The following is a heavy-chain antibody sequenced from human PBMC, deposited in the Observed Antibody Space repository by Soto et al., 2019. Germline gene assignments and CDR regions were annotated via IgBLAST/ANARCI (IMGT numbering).Heavy chain of an antibody. J-gene: IGHJ4*02. D-gene: IGHD1-26*01. CDR3: ARDYGGATLDYVDY. Sequence: HVQLVQSGAEVKKPGASVKVSCKASGYTFTGYYMHWVRQAPGQGLEWLGWINPKSGGTNYAQKFQGRVTMTRDTSISTAYMELSRLRSDDTAVYYCARDYGGATLDYVDYWGQGTLVTVSS. CDR2: INPKSGGT. V-gene: IGHV1-2*02. CDR1: GYTFTGYY.